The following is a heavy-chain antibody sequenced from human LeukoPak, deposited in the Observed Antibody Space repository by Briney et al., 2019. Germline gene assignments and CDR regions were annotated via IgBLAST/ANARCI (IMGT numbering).Heavy chain of an antibody. V-gene: IGHV3-20*01. D-gene: IGHD4-23*01. Sequence: GWSLRLSCAASGFTFDDYGMSWVRQAPGKGLEWVSGINWNGGSTGYADSVKGRFTISRVNAKNSLYLQTNSLRAEDTALYHCARDRAVVRGYYYYGMDVWGQGTTVTVSS. CDR1: GFTFDDYG. CDR3: ARDRAVVRGYYYYGMDV. CDR2: INWNGGST. J-gene: IGHJ6*02.